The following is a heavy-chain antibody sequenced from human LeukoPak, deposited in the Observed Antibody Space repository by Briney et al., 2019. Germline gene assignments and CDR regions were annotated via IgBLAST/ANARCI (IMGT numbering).Heavy chain of an antibody. CDR2: INPDSGGT. Sequence: GASVKVSCKASGYTFTGYFMHWVRQAPGQGLEWMGWINPDSGGTHYAQKFQARVTLTRDTSLSTAYMELSRLRSDDTAVYYCAKDISTHMEPPDWFDSWGQGTLATVSS. V-gene: IGHV1-2*02. D-gene: IGHD1-1*01. J-gene: IGHJ5*01. CDR1: GYTFTGYF. CDR3: AKDISTHMEPPDWFDS.